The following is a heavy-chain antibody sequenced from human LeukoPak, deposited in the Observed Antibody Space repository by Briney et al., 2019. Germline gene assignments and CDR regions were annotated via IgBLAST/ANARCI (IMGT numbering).Heavy chain of an antibody. V-gene: IGHV4-30-2*01. CDR1: GGSISSGGYS. CDR3: ASRTLYGSGRSYFDY. D-gene: IGHD3-10*01. CDR2: IYHSGSA. Sequence: SQTLSLTCAVSGGSISSGGYSWSWIRQPPGKGLEWIGYIYHSGSAYYNPSLKSRVTISVDRSKNQFSLKLSSVTAADTAVYYCASRTLYGSGRSYFDYWGQGTLVTVSS. J-gene: IGHJ4*02.